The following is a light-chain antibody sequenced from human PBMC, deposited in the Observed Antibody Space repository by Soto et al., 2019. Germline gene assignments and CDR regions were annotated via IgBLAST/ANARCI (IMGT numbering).Light chain of an antibody. CDR2: END. J-gene: IGLJ3*02. CDR3: GTWDSSLSAVV. V-gene: IGLV1-51*02. CDR1: SSNIGNNF. Sequence: QSVLTQPPSVSAAPRQKVTISCSGSSSNIGNNFVSWYQHLPGTAPKLLIFENDKLPSGIPDRFSASKSGTSATLGITALQTGDEADYYCGTWDSSLSAVVFGGGTKLTVL.